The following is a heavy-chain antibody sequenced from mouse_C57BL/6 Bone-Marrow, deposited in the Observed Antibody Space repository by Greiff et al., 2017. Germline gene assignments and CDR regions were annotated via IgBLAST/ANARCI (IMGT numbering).Heavy chain of an antibody. CDR2: INPNYGTT. CDR1: GYSFTDYN. D-gene: IGHD1-1*01. J-gene: IGHJ1*03. Sequence: ESGPELVKPGASVKISCKASGYSFTDYNMNWVKQSNGKSLEWIGVINPNYGTTSYNQKFKGKATLTVDQSSSTAYMQLNSLTSEDSAVYYCAIIYYYGSSFDWYFDVWGTGTTVTVSS. CDR3: AIIYYYGSSFDWYFDV. V-gene: IGHV1-39*01.